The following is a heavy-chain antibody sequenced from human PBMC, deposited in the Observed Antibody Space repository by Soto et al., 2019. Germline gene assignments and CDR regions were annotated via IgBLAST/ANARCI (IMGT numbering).Heavy chain of an antibody. J-gene: IGHJ4*02. CDR1: GFTFSSYW. D-gene: IGHD3-9*01. Sequence: PGGSLRLSCAASGFTFSSYWMSWVRQAPGKGLEWVANIKQDGSEKYYVDSVKGRFTISRDNAKNSLYLQMNSLRAEDTAVYYCARGQGWVLYLEFDYWGQGTLVTVSS. CDR2: IKQDGSEK. CDR3: ARGQGWVLYLEFDY. V-gene: IGHV3-7*05.